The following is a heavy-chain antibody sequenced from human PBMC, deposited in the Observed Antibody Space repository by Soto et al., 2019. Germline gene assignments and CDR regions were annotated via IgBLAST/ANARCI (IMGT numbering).Heavy chain of an antibody. J-gene: IGHJ4*02. D-gene: IGHD2-15*01. CDR2: VSIGGST. Sequence: VGSLRLSCAASGFTFSSYAMGWVRQGPGKGLEWVAVVSIGGSTHYADSVRGRFTISRDNSKNTLSLQMNSLTAEDTAVYFCAKRRGAGGHFDYWSQGALVTVSS. CDR1: GFTFSSYA. CDR3: AKRRGAGGHFDY. V-gene: IGHV3-23*01.